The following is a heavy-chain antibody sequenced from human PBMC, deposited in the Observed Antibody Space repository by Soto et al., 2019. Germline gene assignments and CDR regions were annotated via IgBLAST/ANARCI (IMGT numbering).Heavy chain of an antibody. CDR1: GGSISSSSYY. D-gene: IGHD2-15*01. V-gene: IGHV4-39*01. CDR3: ARHLTYCSAGSCYSDFPYYGMDV. J-gene: IGHJ6*02. Sequence: SEALSLTCTVSGGSISSSSYYWGWIRQPPGKGLEWIGSIFYSGSTYYNPSLKSRVTISVDTSKNQFSLKLGSVTAADTAVYYCARHLTYCSAGSCYSDFPYYGMDVWGQGTTVTVSS. CDR2: IFYSGST.